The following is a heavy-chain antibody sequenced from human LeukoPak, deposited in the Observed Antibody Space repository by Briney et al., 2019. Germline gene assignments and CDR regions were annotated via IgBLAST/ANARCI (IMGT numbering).Heavy chain of an antibody. D-gene: IGHD6-13*01. CDR2: VYNSGST. CDR3: ARGSSSWES. J-gene: IGHJ4*02. CDR1: GGSISSHY. Sequence: SETLSLTCTVSGGSISSHYWSWLRQPPGKGLEWIGYVYNSGSTNYNPSLKSRVTISVETSKNQFSLKLSSVTAADTAVYYCARGSSSWESWGQGTLVTVSS. V-gene: IGHV4-59*11.